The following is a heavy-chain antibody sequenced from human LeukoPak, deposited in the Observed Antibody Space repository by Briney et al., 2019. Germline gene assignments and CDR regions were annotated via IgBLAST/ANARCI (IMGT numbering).Heavy chain of an antibody. CDR3: AKAAFYYDSSARAFDI. J-gene: IGHJ3*02. D-gene: IGHD3-22*01. V-gene: IGHV3-23*01. CDR2: ITGSSGST. Sequence: SGGSLRLSCAASGFSFEDYGMSWVRQAPRKGLEWVSAITGSSGSTYYADSVEGRFTISRDNSKNTLYLQMNSLRAEDTALYYCAKAAFYYDSSARAFDIWGKGTMVTVSS. CDR1: GFSFEDYG.